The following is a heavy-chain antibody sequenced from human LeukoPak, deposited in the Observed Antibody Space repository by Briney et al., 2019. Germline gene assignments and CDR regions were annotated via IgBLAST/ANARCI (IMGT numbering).Heavy chain of an antibody. CDR1: GGSVSSGSYF. CDR3: ARVGCIGGSCYGGGDAFDI. Sequence: SETLSLTCTVSGGSVSSGSYFWSWIRQPPGKGLEWIGYIYYSGSTNYNPTLKSRVTISVDTSKNQFSLKLSSVTAADTAVYYCARVGCIGGSCYGGGDAFDIWGQGTMVTVSS. D-gene: IGHD2-15*01. V-gene: IGHV4-61*01. CDR2: IYYSGST. J-gene: IGHJ3*02.